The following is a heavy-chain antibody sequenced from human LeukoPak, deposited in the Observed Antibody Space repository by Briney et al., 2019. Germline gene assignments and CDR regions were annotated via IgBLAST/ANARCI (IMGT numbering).Heavy chain of an antibody. CDR1: GGSFSGYY. CDR2: INHSGST. J-gene: IGHJ4*02. CDR3: ARYRNVWGSYRRYYFDY. Sequence: SETLSLTCAVYGGSFSGYYWSWIRQPPGKGLEWIGEINHSGSTNYNPSLKSRVTISVDTSKNQFSLKLSSVTAADTAVYYCARYRNVWGSYRRYYFDYWGQGTLVTVSS. D-gene: IGHD3-16*02. V-gene: IGHV4-34*01.